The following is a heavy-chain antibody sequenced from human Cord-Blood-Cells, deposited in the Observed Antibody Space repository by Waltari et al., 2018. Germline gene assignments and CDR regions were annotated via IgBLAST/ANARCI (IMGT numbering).Heavy chain of an antibody. V-gene: IGHV3-53*04. CDR3: AVTTGAYAFDI. J-gene: IGHJ3*02. CDR2: IYSGGST. Sequence: VQLVEYGGGLVQPGGSLRLWGAASGFPVRSHYMSRVRQAPGKGLEWVSVIYSGGSTYYADSVKGRFTISRQNSKNTLYLQMNSRRAEDTAVYYCAVTTGAYAFDIWGQGTMVTVSS. D-gene: IGHD1-1*01. CDR1: GFPVRSHY.